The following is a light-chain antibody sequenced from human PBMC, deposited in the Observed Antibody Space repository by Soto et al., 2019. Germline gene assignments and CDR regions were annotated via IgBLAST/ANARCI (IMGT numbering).Light chain of an antibody. CDR2: DVS. V-gene: IGLV2-8*01. J-gene: IGLJ1*01. Sequence: QSVLTQPPSASGSPGQSVTISCTGTSSDVGGYNYVSWYQQHPGKAPKLMVYDVSKRPSGVPDRFSGSKSGNTASLTVSGLQAEDEADYYCSSSAGHNSPYVFGTGTKVTVL. CDR3: SSSAGHNSPYV. CDR1: SSDVGGYNY.